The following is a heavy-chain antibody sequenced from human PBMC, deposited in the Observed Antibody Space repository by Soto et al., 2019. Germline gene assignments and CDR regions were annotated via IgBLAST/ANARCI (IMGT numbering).Heavy chain of an antibody. J-gene: IGHJ4*02. D-gene: IGHD3-22*01. CDR1: GGSVRSGNYY. V-gene: IGHV4-61*01. CDR2: FYYTGSI. Sequence: SETLSLTCTVSGGSVRSGNYYWSWIRQTTGEGLEWIGYFYYTGSINYNPSLKSRVTISIDASKNQFSLRPSSVTAADTAVYYCARSMFYSDGRNYSPFDYPGQGTLVTVS. CDR3: ARSMFYSDGRNYSPFDY.